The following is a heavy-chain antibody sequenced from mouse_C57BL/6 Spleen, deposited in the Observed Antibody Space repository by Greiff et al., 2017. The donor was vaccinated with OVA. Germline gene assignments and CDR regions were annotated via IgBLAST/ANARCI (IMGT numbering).Heavy chain of an antibody. CDR2: IYPGNSDT. J-gene: IGHJ2*01. Sequence: VQLQQSGTVLARPGASVKMSCKTSGYTFTSYWMHWVKQRPGQGLEWIGAIYPGNSDTSYNQKFKGKAKLTAVTSASTAYMELSSLTNEDSAVYYCTRFYDYDGYFDYWGQGTTLTVSS. CDR3: TRFYDYDGYFDY. V-gene: IGHV1-5*01. D-gene: IGHD2-4*01. CDR1: GYTFTSYW.